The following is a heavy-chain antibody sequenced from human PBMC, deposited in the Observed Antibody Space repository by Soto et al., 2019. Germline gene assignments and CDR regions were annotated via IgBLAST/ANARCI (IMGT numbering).Heavy chain of an antibody. CDR3: ARVVPAAMFYYYGMDV. J-gene: IGHJ6*02. V-gene: IGHV3-30*03. Sequence: QVQLVESGGGVVQPGRSLRLSCAASGFTFSSYGMHWVRQAPGKGLEWVAVISYDGSNKYYADSVKGRFTISRDNSKNTLYLQMNSLRAEDTAVYYCARVVPAAMFYYYGMDVWGQGTTVTVSS. CDR1: GFTFSSYG. CDR2: ISYDGSNK. D-gene: IGHD2-2*01.